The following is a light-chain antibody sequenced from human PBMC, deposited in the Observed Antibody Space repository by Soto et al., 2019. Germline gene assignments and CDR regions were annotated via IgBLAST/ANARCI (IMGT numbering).Light chain of an antibody. CDR3: QSYDSSLSAHVV. V-gene: IGLV1-40*01. CDR1: SSNIGAGYD. J-gene: IGLJ2*01. Sequence: QSVLTQPPSVSGAPGQRVTISCTGSSSNIGAGYDVHWYQQLPGTAPKLLIYGNSNRPSGVPDRFSGSKSGTSASLAITWLQAEDEADYYCQSYDSSLSAHVVFGGGTKVTVL. CDR2: GNS.